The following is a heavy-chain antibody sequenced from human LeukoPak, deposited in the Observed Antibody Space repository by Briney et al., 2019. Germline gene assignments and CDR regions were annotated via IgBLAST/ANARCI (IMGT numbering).Heavy chain of an antibody. CDR2: MSYRGST. CDR1: GDSINSYY. J-gene: IGHJ4*02. Sequence: PSETLSLTCTVSGDSINSYYWSWIRQPPGKGLEWIGYMSYRGSTNYNPSLKSRVTISVDTSKNQFSLKLSSVTAADTAVYYCARDEKASRSLSLWGQGTLVTVSS. D-gene: IGHD5-24*01. CDR3: ARDEKASRSLSL. V-gene: IGHV4-59*01.